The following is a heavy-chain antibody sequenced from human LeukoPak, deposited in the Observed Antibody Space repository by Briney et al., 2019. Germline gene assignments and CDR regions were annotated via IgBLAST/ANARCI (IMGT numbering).Heavy chain of an antibody. CDR1: GITLSNYG. CDR3: AKRGVVIRVILVGFHKEAYYFDS. Sequence: GGSLRLSCSVSGITLSNYGMSWVRQAPGKGLEWVAGISGSGGYTTYADSVKGRFTISRDNPKNTLYLQMNSLRAEDTAVYFCAKRGVVIRVILVGFHKEAYYFDSWGRGALVTVSS. CDR2: ISGSGGYT. D-gene: IGHD3-22*01. V-gene: IGHV3-23*01. J-gene: IGHJ4*02.